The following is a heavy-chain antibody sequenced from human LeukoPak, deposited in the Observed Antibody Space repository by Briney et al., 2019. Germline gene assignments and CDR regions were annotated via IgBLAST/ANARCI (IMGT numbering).Heavy chain of an antibody. D-gene: IGHD1-26*01. CDR2: IYYSGSN. J-gene: IGHJ4*02. V-gene: IGHV4-59*01. CDR3: ARAEGGIVGAYYFDY. CDR1: GGSISSYY. Sequence: SETLSLTCTVSGGSISSYYWSWIRQPPGKGLEWLGYIYYSGSNNYNPSLKSRVTISVDTSKNQFSLKLSSVTAADTAVYYCARAEGGIVGAYYFDYWGQGTLVTVSS.